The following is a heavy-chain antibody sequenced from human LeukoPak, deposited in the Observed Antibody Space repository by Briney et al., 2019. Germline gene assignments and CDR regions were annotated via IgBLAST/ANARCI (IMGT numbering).Heavy chain of an antibody. CDR1: GFTFSSYD. CDR3: ARGLYYYDSRGYYGDTFDI. D-gene: IGHD3-22*01. Sequence: GGSLRLSCAASGFTFSSYDMQWVRQPTGKGLEWVSGIGTTGDTYYPGSVKGRFTISRENAKNALYLQMNSLRAGDTAVYYCARGLYYYDSRGYYGDTFDIWGQGTMVIVSS. J-gene: IGHJ3*02. V-gene: IGHV3-13*04. CDR2: IGTTGDT.